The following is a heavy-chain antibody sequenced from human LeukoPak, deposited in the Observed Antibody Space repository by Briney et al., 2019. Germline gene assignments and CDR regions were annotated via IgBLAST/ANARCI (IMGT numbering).Heavy chain of an antibody. CDR1: GFTFSSYA. CDR2: ISYDGSNK. D-gene: IGHD1-26*01. CDR3: ARDTSLVGATAFDY. J-gene: IGHJ4*02. V-gene: IGHV3-30-3*01. Sequence: GGSLRLSCAASGFTFSSYAMHWVRQAPGKGLEWVAVISYDGSNKYYADSVKGRFTISRDNSKNTLYLQMNSLRAEDTAVYYCARDTSLVGATAFDYWGQGTLVTVSS.